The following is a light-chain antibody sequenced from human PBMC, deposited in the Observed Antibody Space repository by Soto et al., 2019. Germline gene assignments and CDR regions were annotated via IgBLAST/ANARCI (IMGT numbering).Light chain of an antibody. CDR1: QSVSSSD. CDR3: QQYGSSSPT. CDR2: GAS. J-gene: IGKJ4*01. Sequence: EIDLTQSQGTLSLSPGERATLTCRASQSVSSSDLAWYQQKPGQAPRLLIYGASSRATGIPDRFSGSGSGTDFTLTISRLEPEDFAVYSCQQYGSSSPTFGGGTKVEIK. V-gene: IGKV3-20*01.